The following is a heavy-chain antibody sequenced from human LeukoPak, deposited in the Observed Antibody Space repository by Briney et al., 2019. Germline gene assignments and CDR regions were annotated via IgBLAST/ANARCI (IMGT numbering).Heavy chain of an antibody. V-gene: IGHV4-34*01. CDR2: INHSGST. D-gene: IGHD2-2*02. Sequence: PSETLSLTCAVYGGSFSGYYWSWIRQPPGKGLEWIGEINHSGSTNYNPSLKSRVIISVDTSKNQFSLKLSSVTAADTAVYYCARGRRLSFSSTSCYTDYWGQGTLVTVSS. CDR1: GGSFSGYY. CDR3: ARGRRLSFSSTSCYTDY. J-gene: IGHJ4*02.